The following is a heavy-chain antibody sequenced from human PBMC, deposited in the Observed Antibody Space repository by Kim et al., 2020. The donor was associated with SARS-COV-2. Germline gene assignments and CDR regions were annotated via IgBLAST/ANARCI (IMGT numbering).Heavy chain of an antibody. Sequence: GGSLRLSCAAPGYTFSNYAMHWVRQAPGKGLEWVAVIWYDGSEKYYVDSVKGRFTISKDNSKNTLYLQMNSLRADDTAIYYCARMYYGILDYWGQGTLVT. J-gene: IGHJ4*02. V-gene: IGHV3-33*01. CDR2: IWYDGSEK. CDR3: ARMYYGILDY. CDR1: GYTFSNYA. D-gene: IGHD3-10*01.